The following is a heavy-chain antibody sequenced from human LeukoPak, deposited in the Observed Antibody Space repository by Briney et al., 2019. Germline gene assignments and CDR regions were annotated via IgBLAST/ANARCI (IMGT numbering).Heavy chain of an antibody. CDR2: ISGSGAGT. D-gene: IGHD2-2*01. CDR3: TKSVMGYCSSTSCYFDY. J-gene: IGHJ4*02. V-gene: IGHV3-23*01. Sequence: GGSLRLSCAASGFTFSNYVMSWVRQAPGRGLEWVSIISGSGAGTYNADSVKGRFTISRDNSENTLYLQMDSLGGEDTAVYYCTKSVMGYCSSTSCYFDYWCQETPVTVSS. CDR1: GFTFSNYV.